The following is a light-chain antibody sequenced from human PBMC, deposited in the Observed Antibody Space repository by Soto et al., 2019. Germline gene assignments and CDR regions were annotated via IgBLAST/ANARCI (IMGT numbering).Light chain of an antibody. Sequence: RVTTQSPATLSVSPGERATLSCRASQNVAGDLAWYQQKPGQAPRLLIYRTSTRATGIPARFSGSGSGTEFTLTVSSLQSEDFAVYYCQEYKCRSSLGQGTKVAIK. V-gene: IGKV3-15*01. CDR1: QNVAGD. J-gene: IGKJ1*01. CDR3: QEYKCRSS. CDR2: RTS.